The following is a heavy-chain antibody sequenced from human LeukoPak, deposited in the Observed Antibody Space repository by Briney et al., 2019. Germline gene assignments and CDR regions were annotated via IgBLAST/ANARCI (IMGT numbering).Heavy chain of an antibody. V-gene: IGHV3-33*01. CDR3: ARGNWNDIYYFDY. CDR1: GFTFSSYG. Sequence: GRSLRLSCAASGFTFSSYGMHWVRQAPGKGLEWVAVIWYDGSNKYYADSVKGRFTISRENAKNSLYLQMNSLRAGDTAVYYCARGNWNDIYYFDYWGQGTLVTVSS. J-gene: IGHJ4*02. CDR2: IWYDGSNK. D-gene: IGHD1-1*01.